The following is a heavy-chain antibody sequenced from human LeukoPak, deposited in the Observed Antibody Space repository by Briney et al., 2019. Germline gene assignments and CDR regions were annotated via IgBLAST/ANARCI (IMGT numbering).Heavy chain of an antibody. CDR3: VANMYNYMDV. D-gene: IGHD2-2*01. CDR1: GLTFSTYA. CDR2: ISGNGATT. V-gene: IGHV3-23*01. Sequence: GGSLRLSSAASGLTFSTYAMSWVRQAPGRGLEWVSSISGNGATTYYADSVKGRFAISRDNSKKTAFLQMNSLRAEDTAIYYAVANMYNYMDVWGKGTTVTVSS. J-gene: IGHJ6*03.